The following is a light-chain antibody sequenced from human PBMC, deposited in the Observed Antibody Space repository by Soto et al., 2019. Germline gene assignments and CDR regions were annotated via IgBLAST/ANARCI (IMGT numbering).Light chain of an antibody. V-gene: IGLV6-57*04. Sequence: NFLLTQPHSMSESPGKTVTISCTRSSGTIASNYVQWYQQRPGSAPTTVIYEDNQRPSGVPDRFSGSTDGSSNSASLTISGLQTEDEADYYCQSYDSSTVVFGGGTQLTVL. CDR2: EDN. J-gene: IGLJ2*01. CDR3: QSYDSSTVV. CDR1: SGTIASNY.